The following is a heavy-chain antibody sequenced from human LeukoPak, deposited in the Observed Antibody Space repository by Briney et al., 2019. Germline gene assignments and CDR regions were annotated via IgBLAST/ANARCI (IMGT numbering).Heavy chain of an antibody. CDR2: INPNSGGT. J-gene: IGHJ5*02. CDR3: ARGTLSGSYYNTAWFDP. Sequence: GASVKVSCTASGYTFTGYYMHWVRQAPGQGLEWMGWINPNSGGTNYAQKFQGRVTMTRDTSISTAYMELSRLRSDDTAVYYCARGTLSGSYYNTAWFDPWGQGTLVTVSS. V-gene: IGHV1-2*02. CDR1: GYTFTGYY. D-gene: IGHD3-10*01.